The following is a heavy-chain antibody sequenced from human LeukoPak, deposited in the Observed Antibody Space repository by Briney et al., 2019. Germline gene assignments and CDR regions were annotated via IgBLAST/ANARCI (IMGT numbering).Heavy chain of an antibody. CDR1: GGSISSYY. J-gene: IGHJ4*02. Sequence: SETLSLTCTVSGGSISSYYWSWIRQPPGKGVEWIGYIYYSGSTNYNPSPKSRVTISVDTSKNQFSLKLSSVTAADTAVYYCARVGYSSGWTFDYWGQGTLVTVSS. CDR3: ARVGYSSGWTFDY. V-gene: IGHV4-59*01. D-gene: IGHD6-19*01. CDR2: IYYSGST.